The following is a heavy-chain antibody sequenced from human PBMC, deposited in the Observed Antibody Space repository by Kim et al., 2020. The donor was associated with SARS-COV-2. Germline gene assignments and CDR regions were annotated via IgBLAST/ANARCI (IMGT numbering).Heavy chain of an antibody. J-gene: IGHJ1*01. CDR1: GFTFSSYG. D-gene: IGHD3-9*01. V-gene: IGHV3-30*18. Sequence: GGSLRLSCAASGFTFSSYGMHWVRQAPGKGLEWVAVISYDGSNKYYADSVKGRFTISRDNSKNTLYLQMNSLRAEDTAVYYCAKGPDILTNLQHWGQGTRVTVSS. CDR3: AKGPDILTNLQH. CDR2: ISYDGSNK.